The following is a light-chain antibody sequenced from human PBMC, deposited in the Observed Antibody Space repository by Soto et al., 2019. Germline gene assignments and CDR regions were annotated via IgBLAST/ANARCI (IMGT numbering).Light chain of an antibody. CDR3: SSSTTTTLV. Sequence: QSVLTQPASVSGSPGHSITISCTGTSSDVGAYNYVSWYQHHPGKAPRLLIYDVSNRPSGVSGRFSASKSGNTASLTISGLHAEDEADYYCSSSTTTTLVFGGGTKLTVL. CDR1: SSDVGAYNY. J-gene: IGLJ2*01. CDR2: DVS. V-gene: IGLV2-14*03.